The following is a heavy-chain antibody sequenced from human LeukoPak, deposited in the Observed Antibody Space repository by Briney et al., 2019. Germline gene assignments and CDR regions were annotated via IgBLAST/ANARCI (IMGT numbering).Heavy chain of an antibody. CDR3: AKAGSPNWAPVESDDCDGDCHWIDY. CDR2: ISYDGSNK. Sequence: PGGSLRLSCAASGFTFSSYGMHWVRQAPGKGLEWVAVISYDGSNKYYADSVKGRFTISRDNSKNTLYLQMNSLRAEDTAVYYSAKAGSPNWAPVESDDCDGDCHWIDYWGQGTLVTVSS. D-gene: IGHD2-21*02. V-gene: IGHV3-30*18. CDR1: GFTFSSYG. J-gene: IGHJ4*02.